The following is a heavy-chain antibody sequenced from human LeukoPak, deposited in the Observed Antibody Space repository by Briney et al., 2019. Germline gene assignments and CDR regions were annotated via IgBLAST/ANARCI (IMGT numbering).Heavy chain of an antibody. Sequence: PGGSLRLSCAASAFTFSDHYMNWIRQAPGKGLEWVSSISTSGSTIYYADSVKGRFTISRDNAKNSLYLQMNSLRAEDTAVYYCARDRTSRYGMDVWGQGTTVTVSS. CDR1: AFTFSDHY. V-gene: IGHV3-11*01. J-gene: IGHJ6*02. CDR2: ISTSGSTI. CDR3: ARDRTSRYGMDV.